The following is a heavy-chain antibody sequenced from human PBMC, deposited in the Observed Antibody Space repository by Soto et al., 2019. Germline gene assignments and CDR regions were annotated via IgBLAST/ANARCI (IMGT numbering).Heavy chain of an antibody. CDR3: TRDGDGRMTTNPYYYYGMDV. Sequence: SETLSLTCTVSGGSVTSGDYHWNWIRQPPGKGLEWIGYIYHSGSTYYNPSLQSRVTMLVDRSKNQLSLNLSSVTAADTAVYYCTRDGDGRMTTNPYYYYGMDVWGPGITVTVSS. V-gene: IGHV4-30-4*02. J-gene: IGHJ6*02. CDR1: GGSVTSGDYH. D-gene: IGHD2-21*02. CDR2: IYHSGST.